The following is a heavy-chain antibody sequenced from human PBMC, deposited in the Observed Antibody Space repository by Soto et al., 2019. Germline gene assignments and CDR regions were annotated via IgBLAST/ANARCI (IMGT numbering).Heavy chain of an antibody. CDR1: GYTFTSYG. V-gene: IGHV1-18*01. CDR3: ARDRSHYDFWSGYATYYFDY. J-gene: IGHJ4*02. Sequence: QVPLVQSGAEVKKPGASVKVSCKASGYTFTSYGISWVRQAPGQGLEWMGWISAYNGNTNYAQKLQGRVTMTTDTSTSTAYMELRSLRSDDTAVYYCARDRSHYDFWSGYATYYFDYWGQGTLVTVSS. CDR2: ISAYNGNT. D-gene: IGHD3-3*01.